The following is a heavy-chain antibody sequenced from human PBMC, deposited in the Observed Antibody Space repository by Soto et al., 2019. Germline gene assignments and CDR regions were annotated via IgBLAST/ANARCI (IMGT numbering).Heavy chain of an antibody. CDR3: ARSMNVDV. V-gene: IGHV4-34*01. D-gene: IGHD6-6*01. CDR1: GGSFSENY. CDR2: IQNTGGT. Sequence: QVQVQQWGAGLLKPSETLSLTCAVYGGSFSENYWSWIRQPPGKGLEWIGEIQNTGGTNYSPSLKSRVTISVDRSKNQLSLSLTSVSAADTAVYYCARSMNVDVWGQGTTVIVSS. J-gene: IGHJ6*02.